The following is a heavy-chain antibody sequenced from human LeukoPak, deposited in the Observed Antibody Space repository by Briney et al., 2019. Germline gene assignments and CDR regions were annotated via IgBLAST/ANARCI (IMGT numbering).Heavy chain of an antibody. Sequence: GGSLRLSCTLSGFIFGDYAMSWVRPAPGEGLEWLGFIVSKGYGGTAEYAASVKGRLSISRDDSRSITYLQVDSLKTEDTGVYYCTRGGQELGKGYFFDYWGQGILVTVSS. CDR2: IVSKGYGGTA. V-gene: IGHV3-49*04. D-gene: IGHD6-13*01. CDR1: GFIFGDYA. J-gene: IGHJ4*02. CDR3: TRGGQELGKGYFFDY.